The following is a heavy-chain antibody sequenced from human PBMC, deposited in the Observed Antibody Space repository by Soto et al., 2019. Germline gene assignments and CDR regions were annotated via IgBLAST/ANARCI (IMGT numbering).Heavy chain of an antibody. CDR1: GGSNTRNNHY. CDR2: ILYSGST. D-gene: IGHD6-19*01. V-gene: IGHV4-39*01. J-gene: IGHJ4*02. Sequence: QLQLQESGPGLVKPSETLSLTSIVSGGSNTRNNHYWGWIRQSPGKGLEWIGSILYSGSTNYNPSLKSRVTLSVETSKNQFSLKMSSVTAADTALYYCARLGSSGWYQGSYFDYWGQGTLVTVSS. CDR3: ARLGSSGWYQGSYFDY.